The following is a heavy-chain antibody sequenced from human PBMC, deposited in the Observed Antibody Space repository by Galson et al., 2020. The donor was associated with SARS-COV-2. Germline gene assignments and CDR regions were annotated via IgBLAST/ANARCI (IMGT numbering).Heavy chain of an antibody. CDR2: INHSGST. D-gene: IGHD3-16*01. J-gene: IGHJ3*02. Sequence: SETLSLTCAVYGGSFSDYFWSWIRQPPGKGLEWVGEINHSGSTNYNPSLKSRVTISVDTSKKQFSLRLSSVTAADTAVYYCARITYRPPSDDFDIWDQGTMVTVSS. V-gene: IGHV4-34*01. CDR3: ARITYRPPSDDFDI. CDR1: GGSFSDYF.